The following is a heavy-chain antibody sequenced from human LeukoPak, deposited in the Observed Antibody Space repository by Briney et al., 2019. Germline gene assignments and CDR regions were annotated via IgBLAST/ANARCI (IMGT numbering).Heavy chain of an antibody. J-gene: IGHJ4*02. CDR1: GGSITNYW. CDR3: ARVGDWNDLVY. Sequence: PAETLSLTCTVSGGSITNYWWGWIRQPPGRGLEWIGYIYYSGSTTNYNPSLRGRATISVDASKNQFSLRLRSVTAADTAVYYCARVGDWNDLVYWGQGTLVSVSS. V-gene: IGHV4-59*01. D-gene: IGHD1-1*01. CDR2: IYYSGSTT.